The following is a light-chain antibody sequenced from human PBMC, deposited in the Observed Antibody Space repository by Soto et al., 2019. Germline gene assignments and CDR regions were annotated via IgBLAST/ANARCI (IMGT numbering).Light chain of an antibody. J-gene: IGKJ4*01. CDR3: QQRSTWTL. CDR1: QSVSSY. V-gene: IGKV3-11*01. Sequence: EIVLTQSPATLSLSPGERATLSCRASQSVSSYLAWYQQKPGQAPSLLIFYASNRATCIPARFSGSGSATDFTLTISSLEAEDFAVYCCQQRSTWTLFGEGTKVEIK. CDR2: YAS.